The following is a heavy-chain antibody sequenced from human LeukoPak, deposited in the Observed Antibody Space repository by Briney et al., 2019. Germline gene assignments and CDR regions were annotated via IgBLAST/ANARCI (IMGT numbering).Heavy chain of an antibody. Sequence: SETLSLTCTVSGGSISSSSHYWAWIRQPPGKGLEWIAYIYYSGSTNYNPSLKSRVTISIDTSKNQFSLKLSSVTAADTAVYYCARHYFDISAYPPGRHDAFDIWGQGTMVTVSS. V-gene: IGHV4-61*05. CDR2: IYYSGST. D-gene: IGHD3-22*01. J-gene: IGHJ3*02. CDR1: GGSISSSSHY. CDR3: ARHYFDISAYPPGRHDAFDI.